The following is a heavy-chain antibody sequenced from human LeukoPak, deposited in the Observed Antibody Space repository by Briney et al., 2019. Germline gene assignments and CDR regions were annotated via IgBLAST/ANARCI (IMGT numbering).Heavy chain of an antibody. V-gene: IGHV3-23*01. CDR1: GFSFSSYA. J-gene: IGHJ6*02. Sequence: GESLRLSCAASGFSFSSYAMSWVRQAPGKGREWVSTISSLGDSTYYTDSVKGRFTISRDHSTTTVFLHMDSLRAEDTAVYYCARGYYYGMDVWGQGTTVTVSS. CDR3: ARGYYYGMDV. CDR2: ISSLGDST.